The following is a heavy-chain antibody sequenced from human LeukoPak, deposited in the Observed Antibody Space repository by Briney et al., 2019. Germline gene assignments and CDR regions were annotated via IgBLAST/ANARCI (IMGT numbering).Heavy chain of an antibody. CDR2: IRNKANGYTT. J-gene: IGHJ4*02. CDR3: ARRVIPAADYFDY. Sequence: PGGSLRLSCAASGFSFSDQYMDWVRQAPGKGLEWVGRIRNKANGYTTEYAVSVKGRFTISRDGSKNSLYLQMNSLKTEDTAVYYCARRVIPAADYFDYWGQGTLVTVSS. D-gene: IGHD2-2*01. CDR1: GFSFSDQY. V-gene: IGHV3-72*01.